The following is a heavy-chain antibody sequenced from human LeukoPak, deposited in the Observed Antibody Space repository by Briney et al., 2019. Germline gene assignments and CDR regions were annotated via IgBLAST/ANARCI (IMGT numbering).Heavy chain of an antibody. Sequence: GRSLRLSCAASGFTFSSYAMHWVRQAPGKGLEWVAVISYDGTNEYYADSVKGRFTISRDNSKNTLNLQMNSLRAEDTAVYYCAGDQSIYYYYGMDVWGQGTTVTVSS. D-gene: IGHD6-6*01. J-gene: IGHJ6*02. CDR1: GFTFSSYA. V-gene: IGHV3-30-3*01. CDR3: AGDQSIYYYYGMDV. CDR2: ISYDGTNE.